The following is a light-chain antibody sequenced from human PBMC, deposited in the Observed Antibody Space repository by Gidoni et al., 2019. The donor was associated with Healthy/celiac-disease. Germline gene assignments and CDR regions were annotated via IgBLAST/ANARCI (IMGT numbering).Light chain of an antibody. Sequence: QSALTQPRSVSGSPGQSVTISCTGTSSDVGGYNYVSWYQQHPGKAPKLMIYDGSKRPSGVPDRFSGSKSGNTASLTISGLQAEVEADYYCCSYAGSYTLVFGGGTKLTVL. V-gene: IGLV2-11*01. CDR3: CSYAGSYTLV. CDR1: SSDVGGYNY. J-gene: IGLJ2*01. CDR2: DGS.